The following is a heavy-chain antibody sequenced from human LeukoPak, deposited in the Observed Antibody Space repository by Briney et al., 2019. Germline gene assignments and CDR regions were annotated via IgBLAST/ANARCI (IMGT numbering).Heavy chain of an antibody. CDR3: ARAPMAPRGYYYYYMDV. D-gene: IGHD3-10*01. CDR2: INHSGST. CDR1: GGSFSGYY. Sequence: SETLSLTCAVYGGSFSGYYWSWIRQPPGKGLEWIGEINHSGSTNYNPSLKSRVTISVDTSKNQFSLKLSSVTAADTAVYYCARAPMAPRGYYYYYMDVWGKGTTVTVSS. J-gene: IGHJ6*03. V-gene: IGHV4-34*01.